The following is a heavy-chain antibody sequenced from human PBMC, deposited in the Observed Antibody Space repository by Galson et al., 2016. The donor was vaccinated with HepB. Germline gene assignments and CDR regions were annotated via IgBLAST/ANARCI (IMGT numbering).Heavy chain of an antibody. V-gene: IGHV3-53*01. J-gene: IGHJ2*01. Sequence: SLRLSCAVSGLIISTNYMSWVRQAPGSGLEWVSVIYGGGSTFYADSVKGRFTISRDNAKNSLYLQMNSLRAGDTAVYYCARADTVMGTYWYFDLWGRGTLVTVSS. CDR3: ARADTVMGTYWYFDL. D-gene: IGHD5-18*01. CDR2: IYGGGST. CDR1: GLIISTNY.